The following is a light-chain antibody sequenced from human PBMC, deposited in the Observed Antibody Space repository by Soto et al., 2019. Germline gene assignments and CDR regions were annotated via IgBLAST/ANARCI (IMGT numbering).Light chain of an antibody. V-gene: IGKV3-20*01. J-gene: IGKJ1*01. Sequence: EIVLTHFPGTLSLSPVERATLSCMASQSVSNNYLAWYQQKPGQAPRLVIFGASNRATGIPDRFSASGSGTEFTLTISRLEPEDVAVYYCQQYATSPLTCGHGTKVDIK. CDR2: GAS. CDR1: QSVSNNY. CDR3: QQYATSPLT.